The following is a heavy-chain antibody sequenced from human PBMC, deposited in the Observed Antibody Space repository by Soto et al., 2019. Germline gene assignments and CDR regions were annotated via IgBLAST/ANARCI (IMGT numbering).Heavy chain of an antibody. D-gene: IGHD3-3*01. CDR1: GFTFSSYG. CDR2: MWYDGSNK. Sequence: GGSLRLSCAASGFTFSSYGMHWVRQAPGKGLEWVAVMWYDGSNKYYADSVKGRFTISRDNSKNTLYLQMNSLRAEDTAVYYCARDLLYDFWSEGPSSGPFDYWGQGTLVTVSS. CDR3: ARDLLYDFWSEGPSSGPFDY. J-gene: IGHJ4*02. V-gene: IGHV3-33*01.